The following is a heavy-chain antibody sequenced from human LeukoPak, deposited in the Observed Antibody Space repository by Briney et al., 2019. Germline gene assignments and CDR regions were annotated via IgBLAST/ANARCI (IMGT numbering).Heavy chain of an antibody. V-gene: IGHV3-21*01. CDR3: ASYGDYNDAFNI. Sequence: GGSLRLSCAASGFTFSSYSMNWVRQAPGKGLEWISSISSSSSYIYYADSVKGRFTISRDNAKNSLYLQMNSLRAEDTAVYYCASYGDYNDAFNIWGQGTMVTVSS. J-gene: IGHJ3*02. CDR2: ISSSSSYI. D-gene: IGHD4-17*01. CDR1: GFTFSSYS.